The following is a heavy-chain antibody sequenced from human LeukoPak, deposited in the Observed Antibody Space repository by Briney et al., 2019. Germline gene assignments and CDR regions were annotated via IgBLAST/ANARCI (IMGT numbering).Heavy chain of an antibody. CDR2: IKDDGSEK. D-gene: IGHD5-24*01. CDR3: TRVGYIDEGIDY. V-gene: IGHV3-7*04. CDR1: GFTFSTYW. J-gene: IGHJ4*02. Sequence: GGSLRLSCAASGFTFSTYWMSWIRQAPGKGLEWVANIKDDGSEKYYVDSVKGRFTISRDNAKNSLYLQVNSLRAEDTAIYYCTRVGYIDEGIDYWGQGTLVTVSS.